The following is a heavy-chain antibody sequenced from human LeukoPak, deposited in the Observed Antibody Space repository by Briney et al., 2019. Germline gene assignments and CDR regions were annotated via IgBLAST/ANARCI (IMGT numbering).Heavy chain of an antibody. CDR2: ISGSSGYK. J-gene: IGHJ4*02. CDR1: GFTFSAYS. CDR3: ARADAAAGRWADFDS. V-gene: IGHV3-21*03. Sequence: GGSLRLSCVVSGFTFSAYSMNWVRQAPGKGLEWVSSISGSSGYKYYADSVKGRFTISRDNAKNSLYLQMSSLRAEDTAVYYCARADAAAGRWADFDSWGQGTLVTVSS. D-gene: IGHD6-13*01.